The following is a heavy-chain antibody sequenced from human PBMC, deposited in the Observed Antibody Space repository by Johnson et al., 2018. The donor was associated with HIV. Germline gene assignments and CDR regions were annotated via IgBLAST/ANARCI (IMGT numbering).Heavy chain of an antibody. CDR3: VRRMVVGYVAFDI. CDR1: GFTFSDHY. D-gene: IGHD2-21*01. V-gene: IGHV3-11*04. Sequence: QVQLVESGGGLVKAGGSLRLSCAASGFTFSDHYMPWIRQAPGKGLECISSISSGGRTRYYADSVKGRFTISRNNVQNSMLLQMNSLRADDTAVYFCVRRMVVGYVAFDIWGQGTMVSVSS. J-gene: IGHJ3*02. CDR2: ISSGGRTR.